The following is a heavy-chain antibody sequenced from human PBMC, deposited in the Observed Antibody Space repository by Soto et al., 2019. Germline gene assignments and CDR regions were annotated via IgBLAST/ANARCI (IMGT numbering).Heavy chain of an antibody. J-gene: IGHJ5*02. Sequence: ASVKVSCKASGYTFTAYALHWVRQAPGQRLEWMGWMHSGNDNTKYSEKFQARVSFSSDTSASTAYMELSSLRSEDTAVYYCAKAGWLGWFDPWGQGTLVTVSS. D-gene: IGHD1-1*01. CDR2: MHSGNDNT. CDR1: GYTFTAYA. V-gene: IGHV1-3*01. CDR3: AKAGWLGWFDP.